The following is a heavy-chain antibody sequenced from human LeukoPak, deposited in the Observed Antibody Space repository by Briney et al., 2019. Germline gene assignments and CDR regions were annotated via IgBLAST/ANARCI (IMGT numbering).Heavy chain of an antibody. CDR2: ISSSSTYI. D-gene: IGHD4-23*01. J-gene: IGHJ6*03. Sequence: PGGSLRLSCAASGFTFSSYNMNWVRQAPGKGLGWVSSISSSSTYIYYADSVKGRFTISRGNAKNSLYLQMNSLRAGDTAVYYCASTSSKQTGVTWYYYYYMDVWGKGTTVTVSS. CDR3: ASTSSKQTGVTWYYYYYMDV. CDR1: GFTFSSYN. V-gene: IGHV3-21*01.